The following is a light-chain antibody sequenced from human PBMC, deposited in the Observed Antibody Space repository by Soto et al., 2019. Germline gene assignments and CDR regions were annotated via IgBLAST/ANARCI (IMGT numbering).Light chain of an antibody. CDR3: QSSDINVLALI. Sequence: QSVLTQPPSVSGAPGQRGTISCTGSNSNIGAGFGVQWYQKFPRTAPRLLIYSNTNRPSGVPDPFSASKSGTSASLALTGLRAEKEADSYCQSSDINVLALIFGVGTKLTVL. J-gene: IGLJ2*01. CDR1: NSNIGAGFG. CDR2: SNT. V-gene: IGLV1-40*01.